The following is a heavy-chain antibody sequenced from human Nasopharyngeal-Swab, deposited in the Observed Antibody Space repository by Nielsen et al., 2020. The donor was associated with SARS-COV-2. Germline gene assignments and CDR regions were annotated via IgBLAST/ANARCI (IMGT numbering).Heavy chain of an antibody. CDR2: IWYDGSNK. V-gene: IGHV3-33*01. CDR3: ARGRSSSWEDYFDY. Sequence: GGSLKISCAASGFTFSSYGMHWVRQAPGKGLEWVAVIWYDGSNKYYADSVKGRFTISRDNSKNTLYLQMNSLRAEDTAVYYCARGRSSSWEDYFDYWGQGTLVTVSS. CDR1: GFTFSSYG. D-gene: IGHD6-13*01. J-gene: IGHJ4*02.